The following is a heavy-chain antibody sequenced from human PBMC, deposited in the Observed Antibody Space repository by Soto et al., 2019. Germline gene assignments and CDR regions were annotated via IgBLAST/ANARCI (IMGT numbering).Heavy chain of an antibody. Sequence: QVQLVESGGGVVQPGRSLRLSCAASGFTFSSYAMHWVRQAPGKGLEWVAVISYDGSNKYYADSVKGRFTISRDNSKNTLYLQMNRLRAEDTAVYYCARMVGYWYFDLWGRGTLVTVSS. V-gene: IGHV3-30-3*01. D-gene: IGHD2-15*01. CDR2: ISYDGSNK. J-gene: IGHJ2*01. CDR1: GFTFSSYA. CDR3: ARMVGYWYFDL.